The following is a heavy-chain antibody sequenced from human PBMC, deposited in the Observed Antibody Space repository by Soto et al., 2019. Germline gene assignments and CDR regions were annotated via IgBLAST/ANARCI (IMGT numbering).Heavy chain of an antibody. CDR2: IFISGST. V-gene: IGHV4-39*01. Sequence: SETLSLTCTVSGGSISSSTYYWGWMRQPPGKGLEWIASIFISGSTYYNPSLKSRVTISVDTSKNQFSLKLSSVTAADTAVYYCASPKIAFYNWFDPWGQGTLVTVSS. J-gene: IGHJ5*02. CDR3: ASPKIAFYNWFDP. D-gene: IGHD3-3*02. CDR1: GGSISSSTYY.